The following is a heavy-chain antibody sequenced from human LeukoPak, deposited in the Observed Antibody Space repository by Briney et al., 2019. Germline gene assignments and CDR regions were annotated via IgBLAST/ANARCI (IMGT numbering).Heavy chain of an antibody. CDR3: ARHVNYYFDY. J-gene: IGHJ4*02. V-gene: IGHV4-39*01. CDR1: GGSISSYY. Sequence: PSETLSLTCTVSGGSISSYYWGWIRQPPGKGLEWIGSIYYSGSTYYNPSLKSRVTISVDTSKNQFSLKLSSVTAADTAVYYCARHVNYYFDYWGQGTLVTVSS. D-gene: IGHD2/OR15-2a*01. CDR2: IYYSGST.